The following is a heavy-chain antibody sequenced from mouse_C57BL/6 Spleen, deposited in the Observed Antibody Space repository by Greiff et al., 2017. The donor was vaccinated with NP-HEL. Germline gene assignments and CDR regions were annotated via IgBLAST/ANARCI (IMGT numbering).Heavy chain of an antibody. J-gene: IGHJ1*03. Sequence: EVQLQQSGAELVRPGASVKLSCTASGFNIKDYYMHWVKQRPEQGLEWIGRIDPEDGDTEYAPKFQGKATMTADTSSNTAYLQLSSLTSEDTAVYYCTNYGNCGYFDVWGTGTTVTVSS. D-gene: IGHD2-1*01. V-gene: IGHV14-1*01. CDR3: TNYGNCGYFDV. CDR1: GFNIKDYY. CDR2: IDPEDGDT.